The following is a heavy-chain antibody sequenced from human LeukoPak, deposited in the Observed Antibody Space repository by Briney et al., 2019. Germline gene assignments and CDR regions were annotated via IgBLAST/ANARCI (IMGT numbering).Heavy chain of an antibody. CDR3: AKEGHYYGSGLEGTFDI. V-gene: IGHV3-30*18. CDR2: ISYDGSNQ. CDR1: GFTFSNYE. D-gene: IGHD3-10*01. J-gene: IGHJ3*02. Sequence: GGSLRLSCAASGFTFSNYEMHWVRQAPGKGLGWVASISYDGSNQYYGDSVKGRFTISRDNSKNTLYLQMNSLRAEDTAVYYCAKEGHYYGSGLEGTFDIWGQGTMVTVSS.